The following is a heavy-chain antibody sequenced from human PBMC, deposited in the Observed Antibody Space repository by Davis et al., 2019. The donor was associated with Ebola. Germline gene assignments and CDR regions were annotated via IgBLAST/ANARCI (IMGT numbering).Heavy chain of an antibody. Sequence: ASVKVSCKASGYTFTSYYMHWVRQAPGQGLEWMGIINPSGGSTSYAQKFQGRVTMTRDTSTSTVYMELSSLRSEDTAVYYCARVPIGEQWLVKGWFDPWGQGTLVTVSS. CDR2: INPSGGST. J-gene: IGHJ5*02. D-gene: IGHD6-19*01. CDR1: GYTFTSYY. V-gene: IGHV1-46*01. CDR3: ARVPIGEQWLVKGWFDP.